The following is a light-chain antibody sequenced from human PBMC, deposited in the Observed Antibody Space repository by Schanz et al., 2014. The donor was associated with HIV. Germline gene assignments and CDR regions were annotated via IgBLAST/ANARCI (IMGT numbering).Light chain of an antibody. Sequence: EIVMTQSPATLSVSPGDTVTLSCRASESVSTMLDWFQERPGQAPRLVIYRISTRATGVPARFSGSGSGTEFTLTISSLQSEDFAVYYCQQYNNWWTFGQGTKVEIK. CDR2: RIS. CDR1: ESVSTM. CDR3: QQYNNWWT. J-gene: IGKJ1*01. V-gene: IGKV3-15*01.